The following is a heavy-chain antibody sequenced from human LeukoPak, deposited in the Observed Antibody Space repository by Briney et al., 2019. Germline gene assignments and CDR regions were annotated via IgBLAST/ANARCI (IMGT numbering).Heavy chain of an antibody. CDR2: IFTSGIT. CDR3: AREISGSYYNPLGYMDV. J-gene: IGHJ6*03. V-gene: IGHV4-4*07. Sequence: SETLSLTCTVSGGSISLYYWNWIRQPAGKGLEWIGRIFTSGITNYNPSLKSRVTMSVDTSKSQFSLALSPVTAADTAVYYCAREISGSYYNPLGYMDVWGKGTTVTVSS. CDR1: GGSISLYY. D-gene: IGHD3-10*01.